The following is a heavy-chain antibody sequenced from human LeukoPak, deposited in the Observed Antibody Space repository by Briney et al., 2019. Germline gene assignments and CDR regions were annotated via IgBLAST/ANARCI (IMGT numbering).Heavy chain of an antibody. J-gene: IGHJ6*03. Sequence: SETLTLTCTVSGGSISGYYWTWIRQPAGKGLEWIGRIYSSGDTNHNYNPSFESRVTISGDTSKNQSSLRLKSVTAADTAVYYCARDSPDGYTHEHYYYMDVWGKGTTVTVSS. D-gene: IGHD5-18*01. CDR2: IYSSGDTNH. V-gene: IGHV4-4*07. CDR3: ARDSPDGYTHEHYYYMDV. CDR1: GGSISGYY.